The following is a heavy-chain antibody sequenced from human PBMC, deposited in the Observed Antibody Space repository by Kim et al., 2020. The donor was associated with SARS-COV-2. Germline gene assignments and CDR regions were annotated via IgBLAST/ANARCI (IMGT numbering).Heavy chain of an antibody. CDR2: ISGSGGST. J-gene: IGHJ4*02. V-gene: IGHV3-23*01. Sequence: GGSLRLSCAASGFTFSSYAMSWVRQAPGKGLEWVSAISGSGGSTYYADSVKGRFTISRDNSKNTLYLQMNSLRAEDTAVYYCAKTGDVWGQQLVLSLYDYWGQGTLVTVSS. CDR1: GFTFSSYA. D-gene: IGHD6-13*01. CDR3: AKTGDVWGQQLVLSLYDY.